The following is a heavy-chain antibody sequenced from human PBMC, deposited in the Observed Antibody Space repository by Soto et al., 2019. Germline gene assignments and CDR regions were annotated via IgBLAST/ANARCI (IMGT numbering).Heavy chain of an antibody. V-gene: IGHV1-69*13. Sequence: GASVKVSCKASGGTFSSYAISWVRQAPGQGLEWMGGIIPIFGTANYAQKFQGRVTIIADESTSTAYMELSSLRSEDTAVYYCARAPICSSTSCSHYYYYGMDVWGQGTTVTVSS. D-gene: IGHD2-2*01. CDR2: IIPIFGTA. J-gene: IGHJ6*02. CDR1: GGTFSSYA. CDR3: ARAPICSSTSCSHYYYYGMDV.